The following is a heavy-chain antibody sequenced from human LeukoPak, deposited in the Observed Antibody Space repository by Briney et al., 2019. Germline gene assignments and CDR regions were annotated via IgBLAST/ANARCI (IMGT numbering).Heavy chain of an antibody. Sequence: GASVKVSCRASGGTSSSYAISWVRQAPGQGLEWRGRIIPILGIANYAQKFQGRVTITADKSTSTAYMELSSLRSEDTAVYYCARNAAVAKRQPISRNDYWGQGTLVTVSS. D-gene: IGHD6-19*01. CDR1: GGTSSSYA. CDR2: IIPILGIA. V-gene: IGHV1-69*04. J-gene: IGHJ4*02. CDR3: ARNAAVAKRQPISRNDY.